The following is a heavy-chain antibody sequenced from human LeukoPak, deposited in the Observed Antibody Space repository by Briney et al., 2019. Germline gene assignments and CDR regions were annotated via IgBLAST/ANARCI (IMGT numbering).Heavy chain of an antibody. V-gene: IGHV1-69*13. CDR1: GGTFSRYA. J-gene: IGHJ4*02. CDR3: ARSPGGDPRGRLDH. Sequence: SVKVSCKASGGTFSRYAISWVRQAPGQGLEWMGGIIPIFGTANHAQKFQGRVTITADESTSTAYMEMSSLRSEDTAVYYCARSPGGDPRGRLDHWGQGTLVTVSS. CDR2: IIPIFGTA. D-gene: IGHD3-16*01.